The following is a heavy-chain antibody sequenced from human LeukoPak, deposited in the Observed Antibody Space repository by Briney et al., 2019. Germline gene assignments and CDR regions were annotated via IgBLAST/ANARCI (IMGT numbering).Heavy chain of an antibody. CDR2: IYYSGSI. J-gene: IGHJ2*01. D-gene: IGHD3-22*01. Sequence: SETLSLTCTVSGGSISSSDYYWTWIRQPPGKGLEWIGFIYYSGSIYYNPSLKSRVTISVDTSKNQFSLKLSSVTAADTAVYYCARERSSGYYLRYFDLWGRGTLVTVSS. CDR1: GGSISSSDYY. CDR3: ARERSSGYYLRYFDL. V-gene: IGHV4-30-4*01.